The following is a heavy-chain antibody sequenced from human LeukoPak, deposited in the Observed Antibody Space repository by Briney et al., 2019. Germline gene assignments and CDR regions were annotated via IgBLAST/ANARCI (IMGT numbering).Heavy chain of an antibody. CDR3: ARGVLEWLSRNYYMDV. V-gene: IGHV1-69*02. D-gene: IGHD3-3*01. CDR2: IIPILGIA. CDR1: GGTFSSYT. J-gene: IGHJ6*03. Sequence: ASVKVSCKASGGTFSSYTISWVRQAPGQGLEWMGRIIPILGIANYAQKFQGRVTITADKSTSTAYMELSSLRSEDTAVYYCARGVLEWLSRNYYMDVWGKGTTVTVSS.